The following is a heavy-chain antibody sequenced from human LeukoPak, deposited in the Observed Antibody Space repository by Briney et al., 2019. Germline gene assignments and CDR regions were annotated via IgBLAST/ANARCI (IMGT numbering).Heavy chain of an antibody. CDR2: IYYSGST. V-gene: IGHV4-39*01. CDR3: ARPSIAARYIDY. CDR1: GGSISSSSYY. J-gene: IGHJ4*02. Sequence: PSETLSLTCTVSGGSISSSSYYRGWIRQPPGKGLEWIGSIYYSGSTYYNPSLKGRVTISVDTSKNQFSLRLSSVTAAHTAVYYCARPSIAARYIDYWGQGTLVTVSS. D-gene: IGHD6-6*01.